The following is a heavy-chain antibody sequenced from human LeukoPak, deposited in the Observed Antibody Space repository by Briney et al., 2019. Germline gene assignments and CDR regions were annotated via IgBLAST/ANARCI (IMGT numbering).Heavy chain of an antibody. CDR2: IKPDGGEQ. CDR3: ARADWFSFDY. J-gene: IGHJ4*02. V-gene: IGHV3-7*04. D-gene: IGHD3-9*01. Sequence: GGSLRLSCAASGFTFSSYWMSWVRQAPGRGLEWVASIKPDGGEQDYVDSVKGRFTFSRDNAKNSLYLQMNSLRAEDTAVYYCARADWFSFDYWGQGTLVTVSS. CDR1: GFTFSSYW.